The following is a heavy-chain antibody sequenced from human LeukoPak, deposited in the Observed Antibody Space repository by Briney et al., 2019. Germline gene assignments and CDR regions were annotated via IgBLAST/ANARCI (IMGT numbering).Heavy chain of an antibody. CDR1: GGPMSSNY. D-gene: IGHD4-23*01. CDR2: MYYSGSP. Sequence: SETLSLTCTVSGGPMSSNYWSWLRQPPGKGLEWIGCMYYSGSPNYNPSLKSRVTISVDTSKNRFSLKLTSVTAADTAVYFCARGRIGGANWGQGTLLTVSS. V-gene: IGHV4-59*01. J-gene: IGHJ4*02. CDR3: ARGRIGGAN.